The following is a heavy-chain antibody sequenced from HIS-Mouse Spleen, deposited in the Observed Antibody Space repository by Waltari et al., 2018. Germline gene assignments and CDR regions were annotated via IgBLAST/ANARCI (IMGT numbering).Heavy chain of an antibody. J-gene: IGHJ4*02. CDR2: IYYKGST. CDR3: ARDRRRYSGSYYFDY. V-gene: IGHV4-31*03. D-gene: IGHD1-26*01. Sequence: QVQLQESGPGLVKPSQTLSLTCTVSGGSISSGGYYWSWIRQRPGKGLEWFGYIYYKGSTSYNPSLMSRVTISVDTTKSQFALKRSSVTAADTAVYYCARDRRRYSGSYYFDYWGQGTLVTVSS. CDR1: GGSISSGGYY.